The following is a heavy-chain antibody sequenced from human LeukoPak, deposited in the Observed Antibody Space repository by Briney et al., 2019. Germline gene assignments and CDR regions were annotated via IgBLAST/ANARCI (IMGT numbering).Heavy chain of an antibody. CDR2: INPNTGGT. Sequence: PVASVKVSCKASGYTFTDYYLHWVRQAPGQGLQWMGWINPNTGGTNYAQKFQGRVTMTRDTSISTAYMELSRLRSDDTAMYYCARMAGDSSGYNPIDYWGQGTLVTVSS. D-gene: IGHD3-22*01. CDR3: ARMAGDSSGYNPIDY. CDR1: GYTFTDYY. V-gene: IGHV1-2*02. J-gene: IGHJ4*02.